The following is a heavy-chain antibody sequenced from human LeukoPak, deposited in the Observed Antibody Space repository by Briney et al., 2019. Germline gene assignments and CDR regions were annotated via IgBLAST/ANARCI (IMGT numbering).Heavy chain of an antibody. CDR1: GFIFSDYY. Sequence: GGSLRLSCAASGFIFSDYYMSWIRQAPGKGLEWVSYISSTSSYTAYADSVKGRFTISRDNAKNSLYLQMNSLRGEDTAIYYCARGGDSSGYYVDYWGQGTLVTVSS. D-gene: IGHD3-22*01. CDR2: ISSTSSYT. J-gene: IGHJ4*02. V-gene: IGHV3-11*06. CDR3: ARGGDSSGYYVDY.